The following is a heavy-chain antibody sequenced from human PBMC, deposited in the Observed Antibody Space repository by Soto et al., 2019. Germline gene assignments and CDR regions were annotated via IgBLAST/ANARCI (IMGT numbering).Heavy chain of an antibody. Sequence: EVQLLESGGGLVQPGGSLRLSCAASGFTVSSFPMTWVRQAPGKGLEWVSSISSRGDGTSYADSVKGRFTISRDNSKNTLSLQLSSLRAEDTAVYYCARKVAGSIWGQGTLVTVSS. CDR2: ISSRGDGT. D-gene: IGHD6-19*01. J-gene: IGHJ4*02. V-gene: IGHV3-23*01. CDR1: GFTVSSFP. CDR3: ARKVAGSI.